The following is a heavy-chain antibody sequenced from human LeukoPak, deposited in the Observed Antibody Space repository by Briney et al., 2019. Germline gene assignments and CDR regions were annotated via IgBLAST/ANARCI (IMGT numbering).Heavy chain of an antibody. CDR3: ARGTTGNERCFDS. Sequence: PSETLSLTCAVYGGSFNGYYWSWIRQPPGKGLEYIGDITHRGSTNYNPSLKSRVTISIHTSKNQFSLDVTSVTAADTAVYYCARGTTGNERCFDSWGQGTLVTVSS. CDR1: GGSFNGYY. D-gene: IGHD1-1*01. CDR2: ITHRGST. V-gene: IGHV4-34*01. J-gene: IGHJ4*02.